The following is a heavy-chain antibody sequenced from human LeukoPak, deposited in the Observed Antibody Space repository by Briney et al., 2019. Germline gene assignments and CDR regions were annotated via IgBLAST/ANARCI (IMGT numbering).Heavy chain of an antibody. CDR2: IYYSGST. CDR1: GGSMSSYY. V-gene: IGHV4-59*01. CDR3: ARGQRRLQDY. Sequence: SETLSLTCTVSGGSMSSYYWSWIRQPPGKGLEWIGYIYYSGSTNYNPSLKSRVTISLDTSKSQISLKLSSVTAADTAVYYCARGQRRLQDYWGQGTLVTVSS. J-gene: IGHJ4*02.